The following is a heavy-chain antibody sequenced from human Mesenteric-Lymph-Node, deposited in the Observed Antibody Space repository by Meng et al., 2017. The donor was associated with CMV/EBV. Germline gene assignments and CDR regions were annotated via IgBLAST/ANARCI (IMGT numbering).Heavy chain of an antibody. V-gene: IGHV1-18*01. CDR2: ISAYNGNT. Sequence: ASVKVSCKASGYTFTSYGISWVRQAPGQGLEWMGWISAYNGNTNYAQKLQGRVTMTTDTSTSTAYMELSSLRSEDTAVYYCARGGIVVVPAASNAFDIWGQGTMVTVSS. J-gene: IGHJ3*02. D-gene: IGHD2-2*01. CDR3: ARGGIVVVPAASNAFDI. CDR1: GYTFTSYG.